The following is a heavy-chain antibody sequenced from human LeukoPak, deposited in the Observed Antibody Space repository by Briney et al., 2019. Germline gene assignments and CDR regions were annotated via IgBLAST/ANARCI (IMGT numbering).Heavy chain of an antibody. CDR1: GYTFTSYD. CDR3: ARRADYYDSSCYYY. V-gene: IGHV1-8*01. CDR2: MNPNSGNT. Sequence: ASVMVSCKASGYTFTSYDINWVRQATGQGLEWMGWMNPNSGNTGYAQKFQGRVTMTRDTSISTVYMELSSLRSDDTAVYSCARRADYYDSSCYYYWGQGTLVTVSS. D-gene: IGHD3-22*01. J-gene: IGHJ4*02.